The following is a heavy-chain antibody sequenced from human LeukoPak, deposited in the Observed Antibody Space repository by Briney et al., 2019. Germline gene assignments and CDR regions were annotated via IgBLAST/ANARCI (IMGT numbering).Heavy chain of an antibody. D-gene: IGHD6-19*01. CDR2: ISAYNGNT. J-gene: IGHJ6*03. CDR3: ARGVSAVAGNYYYYYMDV. CDR1: GYTFTNYG. V-gene: IGHV1-18*01. Sequence: ASVKVSCKASGYTFTNYGISWVRQAPGQGLEWMGWISAYNGNTNYAQKLQGRVTMTTDTSTSTAYMELRSLRSDDTAVYYCARGVSAVAGNYYYYYMDVWGKGTTVTVSS.